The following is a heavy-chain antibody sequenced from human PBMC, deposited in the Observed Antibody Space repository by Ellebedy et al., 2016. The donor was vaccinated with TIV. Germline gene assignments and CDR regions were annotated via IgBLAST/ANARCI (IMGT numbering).Heavy chain of an antibody. D-gene: IGHD3-9*01. J-gene: IGHJ4*02. CDR1: GFTFSSYS. Sequence: GGSLRLXXAASGFTFSSYSMSWVRQAPGKGLEWVAVIWYDGSNKYYADSVKGRFTISRDNSKNTLYLQMNSLRAEDTAVYYCAKDKSDWLLSPEGPFGYWGQGTLVTVSS. V-gene: IGHV3-30*02. CDR2: IWYDGSNK. CDR3: AKDKSDWLLSPEGPFGY.